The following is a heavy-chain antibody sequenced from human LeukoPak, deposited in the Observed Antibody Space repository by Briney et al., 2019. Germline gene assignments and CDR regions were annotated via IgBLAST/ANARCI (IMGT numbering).Heavy chain of an antibody. D-gene: IGHD3-10*01. CDR2: IDHSGST. CDR3: ARGYTYYGSGSPPGDV. Sequence: SETLSLTCAVYAGSFSSSYWSCIRHPPGRGLEWIAEIDHSGSTHYNPSLKSRVIISVDMSQHQVSLRLNSLTAADTAVYYCARGYTYYGSGSPPGDVWGNGTSVIVSS. J-gene: IGHJ6*04. CDR1: AGSFSSSY. V-gene: IGHV4-34*01.